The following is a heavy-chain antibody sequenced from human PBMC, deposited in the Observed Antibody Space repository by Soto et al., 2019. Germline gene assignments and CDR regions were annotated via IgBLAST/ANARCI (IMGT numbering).Heavy chain of an antibody. Sequence: GGSLRLSCAASGFTFSSYAMSWVRQAPGKGLEWVSAISGSGGSTYYADSVKGRFTISRDNSKNTLYLQMNSLRAEDTAVYYCAREAEVHDFWSGYYYMDVWGKGTTVTVSS. CDR3: AREAEVHDFWSGYYYMDV. J-gene: IGHJ6*03. V-gene: IGHV3-23*01. CDR2: ISGSGGST. D-gene: IGHD3-3*01. CDR1: GFTFSSYA.